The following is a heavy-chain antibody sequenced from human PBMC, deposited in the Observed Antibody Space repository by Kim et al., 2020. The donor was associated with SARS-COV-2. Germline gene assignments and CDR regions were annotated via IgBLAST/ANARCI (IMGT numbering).Heavy chain of an antibody. CDR3: ASADSSSWYPYYFDY. D-gene: IGHD6-13*01. J-gene: IGHJ4*02. V-gene: IGHV4-59*01. Sequence: PSRKSRVTISVDTSKNQFSLKLSSVTAADTAVYYCASADSSSWYPYYFDYWGQGTLVTVSS.